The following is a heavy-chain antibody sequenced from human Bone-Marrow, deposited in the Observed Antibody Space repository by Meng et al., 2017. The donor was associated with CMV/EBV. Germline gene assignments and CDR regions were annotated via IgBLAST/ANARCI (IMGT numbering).Heavy chain of an antibody. CDR3: ARDYVVRGVYSGY. D-gene: IGHD1-26*01. J-gene: IGHJ4*02. CDR1: GSTFTDYG. CDR2: ISAYSGNT. Sequence: CRASGSTFTDYGISWVRQAPGQGPEWMGWISAYSGNTKYAERFQGRVTMTTDTSTSTAYMELRSLRSDDTAVYFCARDYVVRGVYSGYWGQGTLVTVSS. V-gene: IGHV1-18*01.